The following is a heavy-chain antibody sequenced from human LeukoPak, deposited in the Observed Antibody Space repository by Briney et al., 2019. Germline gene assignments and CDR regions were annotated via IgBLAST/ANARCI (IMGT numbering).Heavy chain of an antibody. CDR3: ARQPSYSSSWFFDF. CDR2: IYYSGDT. CDR1: GGPISSRSYY. V-gene: IGHV4-39*01. D-gene: IGHD6-13*01. Sequence: SETLSLTCTLSGGPISSRSYYWGWIRQPSGKGLEWIASIYYSGDTYYSPSLRSRLTISIDTSRNEFSLRVSSVTAADTAVYYCARQPSYSSSWFFDFWGQGTLVTVSS. J-gene: IGHJ4*02.